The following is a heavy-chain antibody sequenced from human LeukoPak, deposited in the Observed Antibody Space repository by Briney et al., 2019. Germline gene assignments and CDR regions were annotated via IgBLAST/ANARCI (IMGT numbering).Heavy chain of an antibody. CDR1: GYSFTGYN. CDR3: ARGMGSCWFDH. J-gene: IGHJ5*02. Sequence: ASVKVSCKPSGYSFTGYNMHWVRQAPGQGLEWMGWINPMRGGTKYAQKFQGRLTMTSDTSISTAYMDLTSLTSDDTAVYYCARGMGSCWFDHWGQGTLVTVSS. V-gene: IGHV1-2*02. D-gene: IGHD1-26*01. CDR2: INPMRGGT.